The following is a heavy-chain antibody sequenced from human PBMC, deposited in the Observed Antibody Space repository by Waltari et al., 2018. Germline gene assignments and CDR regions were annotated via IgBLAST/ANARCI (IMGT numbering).Heavy chain of an antibody. CDR3: AKLRDYPYYFDY. J-gene: IGHJ4*02. D-gene: IGHD4-17*01. V-gene: IGHV3-23*01. CDR2: ISGSGGST. Sequence: VQLQQWGAGLLKPSETLSLTCAVYGGSFSNYFWSWVRQAPGKGLEWVSAISGSGGSTYYADSVKGRFTISRDNSKNTLYLQMNSLRAEDTAVYYCAKLRDYPYYFDYWGQGTLVTVSS. CDR1: GGSFSNYF.